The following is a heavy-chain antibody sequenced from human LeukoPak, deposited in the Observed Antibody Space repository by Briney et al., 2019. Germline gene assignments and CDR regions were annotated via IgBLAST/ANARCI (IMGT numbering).Heavy chain of an antibody. D-gene: IGHD1-26*01. V-gene: IGHV3-23*01. J-gene: IGHJ4*02. CDR1: GFIVSSNY. CDR3: AKGPVKKATRETDYFDY. Sequence: GGSLRLSCVVSGFIVSSNYMSWVRQVPGKGLEWVSTITGSAGSTYYADSAKGRFTISRDNSKNTLYLQMNSLRAEDTAVYYCAKGPVKKATRETDYFDYWGQGTLVTVSS. CDR2: ITGSAGST.